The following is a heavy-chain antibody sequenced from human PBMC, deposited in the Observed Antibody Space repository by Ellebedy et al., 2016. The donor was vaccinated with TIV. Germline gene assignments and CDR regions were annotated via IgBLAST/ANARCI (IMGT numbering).Heavy chain of an antibody. CDR1: RYSFTSYW. J-gene: IGHJ6*02. Sequence: GESLKISCKGSRYSFTSYWIAWVRQMPGKGLEWMGIIYPGDSDTRYSPSFQGQVTISADKSISTAYLQWSSLKASDTAMYYCARSRYYYGSGSYFYGGMDVWGQGTTVTVSS. V-gene: IGHV5-51*01. CDR3: ARSRYYYGSGSYFYGGMDV. CDR2: IYPGDSDT. D-gene: IGHD3-10*01.